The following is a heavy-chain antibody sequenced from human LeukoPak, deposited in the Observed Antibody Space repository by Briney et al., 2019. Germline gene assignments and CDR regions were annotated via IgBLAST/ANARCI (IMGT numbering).Heavy chain of an antibody. CDR2: IFHSGST. V-gene: IGHV4-38-2*02. D-gene: IGHD3-22*01. J-gene: IGHJ4*02. Sequence: SETLSLTCTVSGYSISSGYYWGWIRQPPGKGLEWIGNIFHSGSTYYHPSLKSRVTISVDTSKNQFSLKLTSVTAADTAVYYCARVVSMTMIVVIPLYFDYWGQGTLVTVSS. CDR3: ARVVSMTMIVVIPLYFDY. CDR1: GYSISSGYY.